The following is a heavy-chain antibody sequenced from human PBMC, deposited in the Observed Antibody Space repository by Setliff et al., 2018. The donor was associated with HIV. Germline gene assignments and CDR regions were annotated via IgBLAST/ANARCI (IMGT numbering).Heavy chain of an antibody. D-gene: IGHD6-25*01. CDR2: INHRGNT. CDR3: ARGQRASPGPGTHYLDV. Sequence: ASETLSLTCAVYGGPFDVHTWNWVRQAPGKRLEWLADINHRGNTNLNPSLKGRLTVAVDTSRAQFSLSLKSVTVADSAAYFCARGQRASPGPGTHYLDVWSKGTSVTVSS. J-gene: IGHJ6*03. V-gene: IGHV4-34*01. CDR1: GGPFDVHT.